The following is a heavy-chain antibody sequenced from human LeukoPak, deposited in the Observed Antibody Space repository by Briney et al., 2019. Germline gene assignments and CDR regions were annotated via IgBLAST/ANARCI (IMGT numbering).Heavy chain of an antibody. CDR2: ISSDGNDK. J-gene: IGHJ4*02. V-gene: IGHV3-30*03. Sequence: GGSLRLSCAASGVTFRSYGMHWVRQAPGKGLEWVALISSDGNDKLYGESVRGRFTVSRDDSKSTLHLQMNSLRAEDTAVYYCTTKVIRGNSGDDYDDWGQGTLVTVSS. CDR3: TTKVIRGNSGDDYDD. CDR1: GVTFRSYG. D-gene: IGHD5-12*01.